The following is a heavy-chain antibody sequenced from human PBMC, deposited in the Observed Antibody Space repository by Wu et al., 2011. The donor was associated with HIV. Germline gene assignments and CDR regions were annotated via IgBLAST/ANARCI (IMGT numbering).Heavy chain of an antibody. V-gene: IGHV1-2*02. D-gene: IGHD3-10*01. Sequence: QVQLVQSGAEVKKPGASVKVSCKASGYTFTDYYMHWVRQAPGQGLEWMGWINPNSGGTKYTQKFQGRVTMTRDTSISTAYMELNGLTSDDTAVYYCAREKGAPITMIRSMLDHWGQGTLVTVSS. J-gene: IGHJ4*02. CDR3: AREKGAPITMIRSMLDH. CDR2: INPNSGGT. CDR1: GYTFTDYY.